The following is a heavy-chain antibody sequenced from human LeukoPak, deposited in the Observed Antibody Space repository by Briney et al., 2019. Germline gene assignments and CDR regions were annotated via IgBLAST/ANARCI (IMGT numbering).Heavy chain of an antibody. D-gene: IGHD2-2*01. J-gene: IGHJ4*02. CDR1: GFTFSSYG. CDR2: ISASGGST. CDR3: AKDEYELLPGV. Sequence: LPGGSLRLSCAASGFTFSSYGMSWVRQAPGKGLEWVSGISASGGSTYFADSVKGRFTISRDNSMNTLYLQMKSLRAEDTAVYYCAKDEYELLPGVWGQGTLVTVSS. V-gene: IGHV3-23*01.